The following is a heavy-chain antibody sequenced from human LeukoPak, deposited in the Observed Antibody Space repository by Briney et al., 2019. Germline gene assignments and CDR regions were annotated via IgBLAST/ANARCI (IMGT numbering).Heavy chain of an antibody. CDR2: ISSSSSTI. Sequence: GGSLRLSCAASGFIFSSYSMNWVRQAPGQGLEWVSYISSSSSTIDYADSVKGRFTTSRDNAENSLYLQMSSLRAEGTAVYYCVRDPHDIRCFDYWGQGTLVTVSS. V-gene: IGHV3-48*04. CDR1: GFIFSSYS. CDR3: VRDPHDIRCFDY. J-gene: IGHJ4*02. D-gene: IGHD3-9*01.